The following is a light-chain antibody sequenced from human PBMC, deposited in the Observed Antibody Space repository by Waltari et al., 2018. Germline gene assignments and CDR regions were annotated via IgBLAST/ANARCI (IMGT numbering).Light chain of an antibody. CDR2: WAA. J-gene: IGKJ2*01. Sequence: DIVMTQSPDSLAVSLGERATVNCKSSQTLFWSDNKRDYLAWYQQKPGQSPKLLLYWAAIRESGVPGRFSGGGSGTEFTRTISSLQPEDVAVYYCQQYYSTPYTFGQGTKVETK. CDR1: QTLFWSDNKRDY. V-gene: IGKV4-1*01. CDR3: QQYYSTPYT.